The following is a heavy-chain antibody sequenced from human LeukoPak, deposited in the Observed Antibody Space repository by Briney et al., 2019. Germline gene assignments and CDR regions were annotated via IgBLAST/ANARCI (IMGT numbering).Heavy chain of an antibody. J-gene: IGHJ4*02. CDR3: ARRVATSYPGYYFDY. V-gene: IGHV4-39*07. CDR1: GGSISSSSYY. CDR2: IYYSGST. D-gene: IGHD1-26*01. Sequence: PSETLSLTCTVSGGSISSSSYYWGWIRQPPGKGLEWIGSIYYSGSTYYNPSLKSRVTISVDTSKNQFSLKLSSVTAADTAVYYCARRVATSYPGYYFDYWGQGTLVTVSS.